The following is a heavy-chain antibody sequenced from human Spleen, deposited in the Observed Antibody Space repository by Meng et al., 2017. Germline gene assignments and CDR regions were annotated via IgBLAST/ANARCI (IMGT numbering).Heavy chain of an antibody. V-gene: IGHV4-38-2*02. D-gene: IGHD3-9*01. J-gene: IGHJ4*02. Sequence: SETLSLTCTVSGYSISSGYFWVWIRQSPGTGLEWIGSIYHSGTTYYNPSLKSRVTISVDTSKNQFSLKLNSMTAADTAVYYCARDLGGDPILNYWGQGTLVTVSS. CDR1: GYSISSGYF. CDR2: IYHSGTT. CDR3: ARDLGGDPILNY.